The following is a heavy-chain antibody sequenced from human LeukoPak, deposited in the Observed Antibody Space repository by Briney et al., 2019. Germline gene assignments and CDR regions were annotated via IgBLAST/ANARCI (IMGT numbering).Heavy chain of an antibody. D-gene: IGHD3-10*01. CDR1: GFTFSSYG. V-gene: IGHV3-23*01. CDR2: ISGSVGST. J-gene: IGHJ4*02. CDR3: ANSMVRGVGGDY. Sequence: GGSLTLSCAASGFTFSSYGMSWVRQAPGKGLEWVSAISGSVGSTYYADSVKGRFTISRDNSKNTLYLQMNSLRAEDTAVYYCANSMVRGVGGDYWGQGTLVTVSS.